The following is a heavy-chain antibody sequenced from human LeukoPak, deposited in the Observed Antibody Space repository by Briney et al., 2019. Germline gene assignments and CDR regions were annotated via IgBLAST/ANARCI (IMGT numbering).Heavy chain of an antibody. CDR1: GGSFSGYY. J-gene: IGHJ4*02. CDR2: INHSGST. V-gene: IGHV4-34*01. Sequence: SETLSLTCAVYGGSFSGYYWSWIRQPPGKGLEWIGEINHSGSTNYNPSLKSRVTISVDTSKNQFSLKLSSVTAADTAVYYCARGLWFGELLSGYYFDYWGKGTLVTVSS. CDR3: ARGLWFGELLSGYYFDY. D-gene: IGHD3-10*01.